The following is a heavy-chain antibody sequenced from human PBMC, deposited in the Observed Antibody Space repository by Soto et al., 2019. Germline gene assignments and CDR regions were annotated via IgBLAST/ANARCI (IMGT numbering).Heavy chain of an antibody. V-gene: IGHV3-9*01. CDR2: ISGNRGSI. J-gene: IGHJ4*02. Sequence: EVQLVESGGGLVQPGRSLRLSCAASGFTFDNYAMHWVRQAPGKGLEWVSGISGNRGSIGYADSVKGRFTISRDNAKNSLYLQMNSLSAEDTALYYCAKDGSYSSGWPDYWGQGTLVTVSS. CDR3: AKDGSYSSGWPDY. CDR1: GFTFDNYA. D-gene: IGHD6-19*01.